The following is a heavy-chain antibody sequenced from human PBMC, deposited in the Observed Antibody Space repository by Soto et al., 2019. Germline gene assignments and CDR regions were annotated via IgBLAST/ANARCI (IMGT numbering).Heavy chain of an antibody. CDR2: ISSSSSYI. V-gene: IGHV3-21*01. D-gene: IGHD3-3*01. Sequence: EVQLVESGGGLVKPGGSLRLSCAASGFTFSSYSMNWVRQAPGKGLEWVSSISSSSSYIYYADSVKGRLTISRDNAKNSLYLQMNSLRAEDTAVYYCARDLSRSGYDFWRGYSYYYYYMDVWGKGTTVTVSS. CDR3: ARDLSRSGYDFWRGYSYYYYYMDV. J-gene: IGHJ6*03. CDR1: GFTFSSYS.